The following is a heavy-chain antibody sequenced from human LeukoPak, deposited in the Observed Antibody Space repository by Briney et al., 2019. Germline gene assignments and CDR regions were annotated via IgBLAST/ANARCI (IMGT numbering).Heavy chain of an antibody. J-gene: IGHJ1*01. Sequence: GGSLRLSRAASGFTFSSYAMSWVRQAPGKGLEWVSAISGSGGSTYYADSVKGRFTISRDNSKNTLYLQMNSLRAEDTAVYYCAKEGTYYDILTGYYNHGYFQHWGQGTLVTVSS. D-gene: IGHD3-9*01. CDR1: GFTFSSYA. CDR2: ISGSGGST. CDR3: AKEGTYYDILTGYYNHGYFQH. V-gene: IGHV3-23*01.